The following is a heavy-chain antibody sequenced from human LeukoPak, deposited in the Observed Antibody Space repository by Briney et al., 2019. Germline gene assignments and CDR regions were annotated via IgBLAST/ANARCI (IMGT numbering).Heavy chain of an antibody. Sequence: SETLSLTCTVSGDSMSSYYWSWIRQPAGRGLEWIGRIDASGSTNYNPSLNPSLKSRLTMSIDMSLSQLSLKLSSVTAADTAVYYCARGDAAFWSGRYFDYWGQGTLVTVSS. D-gene: IGHD3-3*01. CDR3: ARGDAAFWSGRYFDY. J-gene: IGHJ4*02. CDR1: GDSMSSYY. V-gene: IGHV4-4*07. CDR2: IDASGST.